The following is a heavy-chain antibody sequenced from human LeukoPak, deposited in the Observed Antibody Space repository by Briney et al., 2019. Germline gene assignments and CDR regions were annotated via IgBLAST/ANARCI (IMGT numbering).Heavy chain of an antibody. V-gene: IGHV4-59*11. CDR2: IYYSGST. J-gene: IGHJ4*02. CDR1: GGSISSHY. Sequence: SETLSLTCTVSGGSISSHYGSWIRQPPGKGLAWIGYIYYSGSTNYNPSLKRRVTMSVDTSKNQFSLKLSSVTAADTAMYYCARSLAAATYYFDYWGQGALVTVSS. D-gene: IGHD6-6*01. CDR3: ARSLAAATYYFDY.